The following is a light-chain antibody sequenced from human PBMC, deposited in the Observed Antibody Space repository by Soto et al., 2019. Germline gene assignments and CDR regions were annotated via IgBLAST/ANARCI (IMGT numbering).Light chain of an antibody. V-gene: IGLV2-14*03. J-gene: IGLJ2*01. CDR1: SADIGAFNY. CDR2: DVS. CDR3: SSYSTSSALV. Sequence: QSVLTQPASVSGSPGQSITISCAGTSADIGAFNYVSWYQHHPGKAPKLLIYDVSDRPSGVSTRFSASKSANTAPLTISGLQADDEADYYCSSYSTSSALVFGGGTKLTVL.